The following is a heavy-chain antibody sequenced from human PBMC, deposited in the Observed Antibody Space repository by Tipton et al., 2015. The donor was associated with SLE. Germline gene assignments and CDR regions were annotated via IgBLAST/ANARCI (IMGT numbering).Heavy chain of an antibody. V-gene: IGHV3-33*06. CDR3: AKDQALSGYYTFDY. CDR1: GFTFSSYG. CDR2: IWYDGSNK. D-gene: IGHD3-3*01. Sequence: SLRLSCAATGFTFSSYGMHWVRQAPGKGLAWVAVIWYDGSNKYYADSVKGRFTISRDNSKNTLYLQMNSLRAEDTAVYYCAKDQALSGYYTFDYWGQGTLVTVSS. J-gene: IGHJ4*02.